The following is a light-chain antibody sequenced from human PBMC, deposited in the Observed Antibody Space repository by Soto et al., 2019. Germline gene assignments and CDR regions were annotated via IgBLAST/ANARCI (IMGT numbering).Light chain of an antibody. J-gene: IGKJ1*01. CDR3: QQYVTSPWA. Sequence: EIVLTQSPGTLSLSPGERATLSCRASQSLSSGQLAWYQQKPGQAPRPLIYDASSRATGTPDRFSGSGSGTDFTLTISRLEPGDFAVYYCQQYVTSPWAFGQGTKVDIK. CDR1: QSLSSGQ. CDR2: DAS. V-gene: IGKV3-20*01.